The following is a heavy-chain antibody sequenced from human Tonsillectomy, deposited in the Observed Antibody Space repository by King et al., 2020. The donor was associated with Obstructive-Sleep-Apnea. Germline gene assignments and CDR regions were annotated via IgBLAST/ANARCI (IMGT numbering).Heavy chain of an antibody. J-gene: IGHJ4*02. V-gene: IGHV5-10-1*03. CDR1: GYSFSSYY. D-gene: IGHD6-13*01. CDR3: AKEYSSSWSDDY. CDR2: IDPSDSDT. Sequence: EVQLVESGAEVKKPGESLRISCQGSGYSFSSYYITWGRQMPGKGLEWMGRIDPSDSDTNYSPSFQGHVTISVDKSINTAYLQWSSLKASDTAMYYCAKEYSSSWSDDYWGQGTLVTVSS.